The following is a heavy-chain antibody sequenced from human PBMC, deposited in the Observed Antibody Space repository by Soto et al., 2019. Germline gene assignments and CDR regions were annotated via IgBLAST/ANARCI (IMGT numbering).Heavy chain of an antibody. J-gene: IGHJ4*02. CDR2: INAGNGNT. D-gene: IGHD2-21*01. V-gene: IGHV1-3*01. Sequence: QVQLVQSGAEVKKPGASVKVSCKASGYTFTSYAMHWVRQAPGQRLEWMGWINAGNGNTKYSQKFQGRVTITRDTSASTAYMELSSLRSEDTAVYYCARGRVGGATPVTFDYWVQGTLVTVSS. CDR1: GYTFTSYA. CDR3: ARGRVGGATPVTFDY.